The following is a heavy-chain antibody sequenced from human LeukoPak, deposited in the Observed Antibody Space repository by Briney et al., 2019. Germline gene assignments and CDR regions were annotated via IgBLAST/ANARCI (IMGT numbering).Heavy chain of an antibody. V-gene: IGHV5-51*01. CDR2: IYPGDSDT. D-gene: IGHD6-13*01. CDR1: GYSFTSYW. J-gene: IGHJ5*02. CDR3: ARHAPERQLAESWYDP. Sequence: GESLKISCKGSGYSFTSYWIGWVRQMPGKGLEWMGIIYPGDSDTRYSPSFQGQVTISADKSISTAYLQWSSLKASDTAMYYCARHAPERQLAESWYDPWGQGTLVTVSS.